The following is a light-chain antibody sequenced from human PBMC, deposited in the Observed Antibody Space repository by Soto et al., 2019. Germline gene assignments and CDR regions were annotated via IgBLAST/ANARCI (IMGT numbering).Light chain of an antibody. CDR1: QSVSSNY. J-gene: IGKJ2*01. Sequence: EIVLTQSPGTLSLSPGDRATISCRASQSVSSNYFAWYQQKRGQAPSLLIYGASSRAAGIPDRFSGSGSGTDLTLTIIRLAPEDFAVYYCQQYVTSPLLGSKYTFGQGTKLEIK. CDR3: QQYVTSPLLGSKYT. CDR2: GAS. V-gene: IGKV3-20*01.